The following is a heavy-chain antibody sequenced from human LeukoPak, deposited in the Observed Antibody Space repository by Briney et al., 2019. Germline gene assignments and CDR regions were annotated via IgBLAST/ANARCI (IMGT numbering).Heavy chain of an antibody. CDR1: GGSISSYY. V-gene: IGHV4-59*01. J-gene: IGHJ3*02. CDR2: IYYSGRT. Sequence: SATLSLTCTVSGGSISSYYWSWIRQPPGEGLEWIGYIYYSGRTNYNPSLKSRVTISVDTSKNQFSLKLSSVTAADTAVYYCARVGDYGDYVEHAFDIWGQGTMVTVSS. CDR3: ARVGDYGDYVEHAFDI. D-gene: IGHD4-17*01.